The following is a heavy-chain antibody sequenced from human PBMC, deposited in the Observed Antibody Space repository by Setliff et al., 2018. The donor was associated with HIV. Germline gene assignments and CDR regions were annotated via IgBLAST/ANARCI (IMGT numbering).Heavy chain of an antibody. D-gene: IGHD3-3*01. V-gene: IGHV4-39*01. Sequence: LSLTCTVSGGYVSSSLYYWGWIRQPPGKGLEWIGTVYCSGTTQYNPSFKSRVTMSVDTSKNQFSLNLTSVTAADTALYYCARMESTRPPRGLDCWGQGTLVTV. CDR1: GGYVSSSLYY. J-gene: IGHJ4*02. CDR3: ARMESTRPPRGLDC. CDR2: VYCSGTT.